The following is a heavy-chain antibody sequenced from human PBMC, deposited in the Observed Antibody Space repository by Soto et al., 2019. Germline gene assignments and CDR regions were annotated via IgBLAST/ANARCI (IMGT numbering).Heavy chain of an antibody. CDR3: ASVETAMVT. CDR2: IYYSGST. Sequence: SETLSLTCTVSGASIRSGDYYWSWIRQPPGKGLEWIRYIYYSGSTYYNPSLKSRVTMSVDTSKNQFSLKLSSVTAADTAVYYCASVETAMVTWGQGNLVTVSS. CDR1: GASIRSGDYY. V-gene: IGHV4-30-4*01. J-gene: IGHJ5*02. D-gene: IGHD5-18*01.